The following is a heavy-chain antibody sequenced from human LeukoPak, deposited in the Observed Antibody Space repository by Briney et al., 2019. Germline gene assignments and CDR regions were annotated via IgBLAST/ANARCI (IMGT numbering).Heavy chain of an antibody. CDR1: GFTFSSYW. V-gene: IGHV3-7*03. Sequence: GGSLRLSCAASGFTFSSYWMTWVRQAPGKGLEWVANIKRDGSEKYSVDSVKGRFTISRDNSKNTLYLQMNSLRAEDTAVYYCAKDAIQLWFGAPYDYWGQGTLVTVSS. D-gene: IGHD5-18*01. CDR3: AKDAIQLWFGAPYDY. CDR2: IKRDGSEK. J-gene: IGHJ4*02.